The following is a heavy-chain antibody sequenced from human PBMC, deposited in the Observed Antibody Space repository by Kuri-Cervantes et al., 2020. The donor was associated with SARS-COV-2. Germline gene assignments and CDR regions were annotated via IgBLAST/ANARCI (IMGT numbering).Heavy chain of an antibody. D-gene: IGHD6-13*01. CDR3: ARGPRYSSSWYQTLDY. Sequence: SETLSLTCTVSGGSISSGGYYWSWIRQHPGKGLEWIGYIYYSGSTYYNPSLKSRVTISVDTSKNQFSLKLSSVTAADTAVYYCARGPRYSSSWYQTLDYWGQGTLVTVSS. CDR2: IYYSGST. V-gene: IGHV4-31*03. CDR1: GGSISSGGYY. J-gene: IGHJ4*02.